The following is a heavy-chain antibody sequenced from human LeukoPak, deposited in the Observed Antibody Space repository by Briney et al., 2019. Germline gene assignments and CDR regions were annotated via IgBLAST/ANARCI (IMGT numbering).Heavy chain of an antibody. V-gene: IGHV3-9*01. J-gene: IGHJ6*02. D-gene: IGHD6-13*01. CDR1: GFTFDDYA. CDR3: AKDSSSSFYYYFYGMDV. Sequence: GGSLRLSCAASGFTFDDYAMHWVRHAPGKGLEWVSGISWNSGSIGYADSVKGRFTISRDNAKNSLYLQMNSLRAEDTALYYCAKDSSSSFYYYFYGMDVWGQGTTVTVSS. CDR2: ISWNSGSI.